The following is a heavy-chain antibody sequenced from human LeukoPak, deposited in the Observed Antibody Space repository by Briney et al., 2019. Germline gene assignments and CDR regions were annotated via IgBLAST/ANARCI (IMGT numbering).Heavy chain of an antibody. J-gene: IGHJ4*02. D-gene: IGHD5-12*01. CDR2: ISGSGGST. CDR1: GFTFSSYA. V-gene: IGHV3-23*01. Sequence: GGSLRLSCAASGFTFSSYAMSWVRQAPGKGLEWVSAISGSGGSTYYADSVKGRFTISRDNSKNTLYLQMNSLRAEDTAVYYCAKDHHGKYSGYESDYFDYWGQGTLVTVSS. CDR3: AKDHHGKYSGYESDYFDY.